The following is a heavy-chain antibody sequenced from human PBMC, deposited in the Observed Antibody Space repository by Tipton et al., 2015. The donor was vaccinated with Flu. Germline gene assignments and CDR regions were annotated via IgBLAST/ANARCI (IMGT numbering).Heavy chain of an antibody. V-gene: IGHV1-2*02. J-gene: IGHJ4*02. Sequence: QLVQSGAEVKKPGASVKVSCKASGYTFTGYYMHWVRQAPGQGLEWMGWINPNSGGTNYAQKFQGRVTMTRDTSISTAYMELSSLRSEDTAVYYCATESYGDPGHFDYWGQGTLVTVSS. CDR3: ATESYGDPGHFDY. CDR1: GYTFTGYY. CDR2: INPNSGGT. D-gene: IGHD4-17*01.